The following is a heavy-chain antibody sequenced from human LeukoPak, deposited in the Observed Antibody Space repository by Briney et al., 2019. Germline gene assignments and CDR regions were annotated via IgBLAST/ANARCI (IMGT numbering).Heavy chain of an antibody. CDR3: ARTTTPLYYGSGSYALGY. V-gene: IGHV3-30-3*01. D-gene: IGHD3-10*01. CDR2: ISYDGSNK. CDR1: GFTFSTYA. Sequence: PGRSLRLSCAASGFTFSTYAMHWVRQGPGKGLEWVAVISYDGSNKFYADSVKSRFTISRDNSKNTLYLQMSSLSAEDTAVYYCARTTTPLYYGSGSYALGYWGQGTLVTVPS. J-gene: IGHJ4*02.